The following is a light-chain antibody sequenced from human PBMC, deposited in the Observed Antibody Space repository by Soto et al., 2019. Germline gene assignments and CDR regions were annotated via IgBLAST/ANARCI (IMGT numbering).Light chain of an antibody. J-gene: IGLJ2*01. CDR1: VLAKKY. Sequence: SYELTQPSSVSVSPGQTARITSSGDVLAKKYARWFQQKPGQAPVLVIYKDSERPSGIPERFSGSSSGTTVTLTISGAQVEDEADYYCYSAADNNLVFGGGTKVTVL. CDR2: KDS. CDR3: YSAADNNLV. V-gene: IGLV3-27*01.